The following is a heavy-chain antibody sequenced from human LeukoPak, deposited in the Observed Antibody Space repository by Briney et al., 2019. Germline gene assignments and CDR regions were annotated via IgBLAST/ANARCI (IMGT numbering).Heavy chain of an antibody. CDR1: GVSISSSSYY. CDR2: IYYSGST. Sequence: SETLSLTCTVSGVSISSSSYYWGWLRQPPGKGLEWIGSIYYSGSTYYNPSLKSRVTISVDTSKNQFSLKLSSVTAADTAVYYCARGPGCSSTSCYIHYYYGMDVWGQGTTVTVSS. CDR3: ARGPGCSSTSCYIHYYYGMDV. V-gene: IGHV4-39*01. D-gene: IGHD2-2*02. J-gene: IGHJ6*02.